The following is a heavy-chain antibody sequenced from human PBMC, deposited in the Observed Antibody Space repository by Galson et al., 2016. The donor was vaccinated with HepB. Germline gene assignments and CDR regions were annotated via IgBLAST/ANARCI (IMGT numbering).Heavy chain of an antibody. D-gene: IGHD1-26*01. CDR3: AKEDNIAGATTINN. V-gene: IGHV3-23*01. Sequence: LRLSCAASAFTFTNYGMTWVRQAPGKGLEWVSVIASGGSTYYAASVKGRFTISRDNSKNTLYVQMNNLGAEDTAVYYCAKEDNIAGATTINNWGQGTLVTVSS. CDR1: AFTFTNYG. J-gene: IGHJ4*02. CDR2: IASGGST.